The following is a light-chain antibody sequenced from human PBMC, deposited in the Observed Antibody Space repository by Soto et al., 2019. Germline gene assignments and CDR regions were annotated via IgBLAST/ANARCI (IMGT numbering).Light chain of an antibody. Sequence: EIVLTQSPATLSLSPGERATLSCRASPGVSSYLAWYQQKPGQAPRLVIYDAFHRATGIPARFSGSGSGTDFTLTISSLEPEDSAVYYCQQGGDWPPITFGQGTRLEIK. CDR2: DAF. CDR3: QQGGDWPPIT. V-gene: IGKV3-11*01. CDR1: PGVSSY. J-gene: IGKJ5*01.